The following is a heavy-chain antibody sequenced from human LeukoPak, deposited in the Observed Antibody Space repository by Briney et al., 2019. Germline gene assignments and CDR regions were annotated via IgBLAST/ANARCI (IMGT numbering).Heavy chain of an antibody. CDR3: AKSRPYYDSSGYYYGAPFDY. Sequence: GGSLRLSCAASGFTFSSYAMSWVRQAPGKGLEWVSAISGSGGSTYYADSVKGRFTISRDNSKNTLYLQMNSLRAEDTAVYYCAKSRPYYDSSGYYYGAPFDYWGQGTLVTVSS. CDR2: ISGSGGST. V-gene: IGHV3-23*01. CDR1: GFTFSSYA. J-gene: IGHJ4*02. D-gene: IGHD3-22*01.